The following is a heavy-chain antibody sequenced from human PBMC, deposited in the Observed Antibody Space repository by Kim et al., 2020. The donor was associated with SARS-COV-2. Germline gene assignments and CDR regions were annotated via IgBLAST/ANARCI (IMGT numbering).Heavy chain of an antibody. CDR1: GYTFTSYA. CDR2: INTNTGNP. J-gene: IGHJ6*02. CDR3: ARDAQVHLRWLRLSYGMDV. D-gene: IGHD5-12*01. V-gene: IGHV7-4-1*02. Sequence: ASVKVSCKASGYTFTSYAMNWVRQAPGQGLEWMGWINTNTGNPTYAQGFTGRFVFSLDTSVSTAYLQISSLKAEDTAVYYCARDAQVHLRWLRLSYGMDVWGQGTTVTVSS.